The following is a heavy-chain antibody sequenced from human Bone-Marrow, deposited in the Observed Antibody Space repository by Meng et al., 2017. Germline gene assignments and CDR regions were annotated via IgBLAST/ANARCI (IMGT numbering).Heavy chain of an antibody. V-gene: IGHV3-33*01. D-gene: IGHD2-2*01. CDR3: ARDDIVVVPAAYQTPHDAFDI. Sequence: GGSLRLSCAASGFTFSSYGMHWVRQAPGKGLEWVAVIWYDGSNKYYADSVKGRFTTSRDNSKNTLYLQMNSLRAEDTAVYYCARDDIVVVPAAYQTPHDAFDIWGQGTMVTVSS. CDR1: GFTFSSYG. J-gene: IGHJ3*02. CDR2: IWYDGSNK.